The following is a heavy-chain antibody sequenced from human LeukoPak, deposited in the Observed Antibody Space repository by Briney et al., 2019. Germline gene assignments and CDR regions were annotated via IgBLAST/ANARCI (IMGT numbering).Heavy chain of an antibody. CDR1: GYTFTNYY. D-gene: IGHD3-22*01. CDR2: INPSSGST. V-gene: IGHV1-46*01. Sequence: GASVKVSCKASGYTFTNYYIHWVRQAPGRGLEWMGIINPSSGSTTSAQKFQGRVSMTRDTSASTVYMELSSLRSEDTARYYCARGHDNSGYTAHPQRYYYYYGMDVWGQGTTVTVSS. CDR3: ARGHDNSGYTAHPQRYYYYYGMDV. J-gene: IGHJ6*02.